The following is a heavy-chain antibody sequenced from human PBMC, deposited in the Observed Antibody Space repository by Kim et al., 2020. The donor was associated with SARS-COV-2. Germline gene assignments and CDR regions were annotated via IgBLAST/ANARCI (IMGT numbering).Heavy chain of an antibody. CDR2: ISGSGGST. V-gene: IGHV3-23*01. D-gene: IGHD3-22*01. CDR3: AKMVAVRSGYYDSSGTPDYYYYGMDV. CDR1: GFTFSSYA. Sequence: GGSLRLSCAASGFTFSSYAMSWVRQAPGKGLEWVSAISGSGGSTYYADSVKGRFTISRDNSKNTLYLQMNSLRAEDTAVYYCAKMVAVRSGYYDSSGTPDYYYYGMDVWGQGTTVTVSS. J-gene: IGHJ6*02.